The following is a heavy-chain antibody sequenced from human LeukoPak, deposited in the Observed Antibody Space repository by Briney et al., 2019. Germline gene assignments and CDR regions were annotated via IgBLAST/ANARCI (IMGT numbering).Heavy chain of an antibody. V-gene: IGHV4-59*01. Sequence: GSLRLSCAASGFTFSSYWMSWVRQAPGKGLEWIGYIYYSGSTNYNPSLKSRVTISVDTSRTQFSLKLSSVTDADTAVYYCARDEGFGDPFDYWGQGTLVTVSS. CDR2: IYYSGST. D-gene: IGHD4-17*01. J-gene: IGHJ4*02. CDR1: GFTFSSYW. CDR3: ARDEGFGDPFDY.